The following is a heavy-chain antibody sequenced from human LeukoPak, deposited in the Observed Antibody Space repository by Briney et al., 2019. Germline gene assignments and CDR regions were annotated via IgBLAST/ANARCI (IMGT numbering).Heavy chain of an antibody. CDR1: GGSISSYY. D-gene: IGHD5-12*01. V-gene: IGHV4-34*01. J-gene: IGHJ2*01. CDR3: ARGGGYDSFRGPRTSWYFDL. CDR2: INHSGST. Sequence: SETLSLTCTVSGGSISSYYWSWIRQPPGKGLEWIGEINHSGSTNYNPSLKSRVTISVDTSKNQFSLKLSSVTAADTAVYYCARGGGYDSFRGPRTSWYFDLWGRGTLVTVSS.